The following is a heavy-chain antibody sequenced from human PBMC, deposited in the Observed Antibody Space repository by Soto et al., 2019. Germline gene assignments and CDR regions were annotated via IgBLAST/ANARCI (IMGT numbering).Heavy chain of an antibody. V-gene: IGHV4-34*01. D-gene: IGHD2-2*01. CDR2: INHSRST. Sequence: SETLSLTCAVYGGSFSGYYWSWIRQPPGKGLEWIGEINHSRSTNYNPSLQTRVTKAADTTKNQSSLKLTSLTATDTAVYYCARVVPFQLPHRGYYCDAMDVWGQGTTVTVSS. J-gene: IGHJ6*02. CDR1: GGSFSGYY. CDR3: ARVVPFQLPHRGYYCDAMDV.